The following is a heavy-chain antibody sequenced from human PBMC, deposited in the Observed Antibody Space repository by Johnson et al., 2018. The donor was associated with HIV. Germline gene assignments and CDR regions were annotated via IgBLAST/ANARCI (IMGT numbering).Heavy chain of an antibody. V-gene: IGHV3-48*04. Sequence: VQLVESGGGLVQPGGSLRLSCAASGFTFSSYAMSWVRQAPGKGLEWVSYISRSGSTIYYADSVKGRFTISRDNAKNSLYLQMNSLRAEDTAVYYCARDQRRSSWYTEGEKVGNAFDIWGQGTMVTVSS. CDR1: GFTFSSYA. CDR3: ARDQRRSSWYTEGEKVGNAFDI. CDR2: ISRSGSTI. D-gene: IGHD6-13*01. J-gene: IGHJ3*02.